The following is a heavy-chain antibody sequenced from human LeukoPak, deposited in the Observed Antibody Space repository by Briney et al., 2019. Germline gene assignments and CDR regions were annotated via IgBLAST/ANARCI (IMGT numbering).Heavy chain of an antibody. D-gene: IGHD1-26*01. CDR1: GFTFSNFW. J-gene: IGHJ1*01. V-gene: IGHV3-7*03. CDR2: INQDGSDK. Sequence: PGGSLRLSCVASGFTFSNFWLSWVRQAPGKGLEWVANINQDGSDKYYVESVRGRFTISRDNAKNSLFLQMNSLRAEDTALYYCVRDRGGTYMYFQHWGQGTLVTVSS. CDR3: VRDRGGTYMYFQH.